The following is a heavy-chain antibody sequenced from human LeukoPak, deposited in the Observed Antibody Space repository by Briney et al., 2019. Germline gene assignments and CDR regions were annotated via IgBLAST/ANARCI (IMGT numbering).Heavy chain of an antibody. D-gene: IGHD7-27*01. CDR3: GRDPAWGAIDY. J-gene: IGHJ4*02. Sequence: GGSLRPSCVASGFTIRNSWVTWVRQAPGKGLEWVANMNPDGSGKYYVDSVKGRFTVSRDNAKNSVYLQMNGLRAEDTAVYYCGRDPAWGAIDYWGQGTLVTVSS. CDR2: MNPDGSGK. V-gene: IGHV3-7*01. CDR1: GFTIRNSW.